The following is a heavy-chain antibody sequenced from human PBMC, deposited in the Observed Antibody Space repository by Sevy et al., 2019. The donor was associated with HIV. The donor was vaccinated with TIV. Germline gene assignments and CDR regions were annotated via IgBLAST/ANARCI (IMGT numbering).Heavy chain of an antibody. Sequence: ASVKVSCKVSGYSLSGLAIHWVRQAPGKGLEWMGTFDPEDGETFYAQKFQVRFTVTEDTSTETAYMELKSLRYEDTAVYYCATTKDYYDSSGYPFDYWGQGTLVIVSS. CDR1: GYSLSGLA. J-gene: IGHJ4*02. CDR2: FDPEDGET. D-gene: IGHD3-22*01. V-gene: IGHV1-24*01. CDR3: ATTKDYYDSSGYPFDY.